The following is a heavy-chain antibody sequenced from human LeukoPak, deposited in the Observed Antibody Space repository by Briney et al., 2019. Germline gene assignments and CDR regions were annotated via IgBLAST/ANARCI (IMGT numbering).Heavy chain of an antibody. CDR2: IIPIFGTA. J-gene: IGHJ5*02. V-gene: IGHV1-69*13. Sequence: GASVKVSCKASGYTFTGYYMHWVRQAPGQGLEWLGGIIPIFGTANYAQKFQGRVTITADESTSTAYMELSSLRSEDTAVYYCARAVGCSSTSCLRSPFDPWGQGTLVTVSS. CDR3: ARAVGCSSTSCLRSPFDP. CDR1: GYTFTGYY. D-gene: IGHD2-2*01.